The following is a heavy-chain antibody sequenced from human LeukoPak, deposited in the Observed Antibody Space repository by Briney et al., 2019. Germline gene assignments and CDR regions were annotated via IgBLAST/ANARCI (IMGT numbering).Heavy chain of an antibody. J-gene: IGHJ5*02. D-gene: IGHD1-26*01. CDR3: ARAKGLAGSYLDNWFDP. CDR2: TSYDGTSE. CDR1: GFSFRRYD. V-gene: IGHV3-30*04. Sequence: GGPLRLSCAAPGFSFRRYDMHWVRQAPGKGLEWLPATSYDGTSELYADFVKGRFSISRDNSRNTLSLQMDTLRPEDTAIYYCARAKGLAGSYLDNWFDPWGQGTRVIVSS.